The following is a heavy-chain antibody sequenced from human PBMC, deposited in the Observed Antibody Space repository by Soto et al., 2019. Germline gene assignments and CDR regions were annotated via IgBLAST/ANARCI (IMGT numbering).Heavy chain of an antibody. V-gene: IGHV3-11*01. CDR3: ARQVVSISCCPFDP. CDR1: GFTFSDYY. J-gene: IGHJ5*02. D-gene: IGHD2-2*01. CDR2: ISSSGSTI. Sequence: QVQLVESGGGLVKPGGSLRLSCAVSGFTFSDYYMSWIRQAPGKGLEWVSYISSSGSTIYYADSVKGRFTISRDNAKNSLYLHMNSLRAEDTAVYYCARQVVSISCCPFDPWGQGTLVTVSS.